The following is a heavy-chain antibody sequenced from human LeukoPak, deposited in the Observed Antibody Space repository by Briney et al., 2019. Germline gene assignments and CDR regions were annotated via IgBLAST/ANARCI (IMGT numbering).Heavy chain of an antibody. CDR1: GFTFTSSA. CDR3: AADPQWEPTVFAFDI. D-gene: IGHD1-26*01. Sequence: GTSVKVSCKASGFTFTSSAMQWVRQARGQRLEWTGWIVVGSGNTNYAQKFQERVTITRDMSTSTAYMELSSLRSEDTAVYYCAADPQWEPTVFAFDIWGQGTMVTVSS. CDR2: IVVGSGNT. V-gene: IGHV1-58*02. J-gene: IGHJ3*02.